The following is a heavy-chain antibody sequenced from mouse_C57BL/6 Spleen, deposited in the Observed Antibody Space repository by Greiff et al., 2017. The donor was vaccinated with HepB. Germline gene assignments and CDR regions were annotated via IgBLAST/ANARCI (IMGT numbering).Heavy chain of an antibody. CDR3: ARNYQYFDV. Sequence: VKLQESGPGLVQPSQSLSITCTVSGFSLTSYGVHWVRQSPGKGLEWLGVIWSGGSTDYNAAFISRLSISKDNSKSQVFFKMNSLQADDTAIYYCARNYQYFDVWGTGTTVTVSS. CDR1: GFSLTSYG. CDR2: IWSGGST. V-gene: IGHV2-2*01. J-gene: IGHJ1*03.